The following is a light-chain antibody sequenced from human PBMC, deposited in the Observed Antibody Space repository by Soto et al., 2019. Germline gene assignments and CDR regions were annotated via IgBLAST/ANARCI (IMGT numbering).Light chain of an antibody. CDR2: GTF. CDR3: QHLNNYPPFT. CDR1: QDIKTY. J-gene: IGKJ3*01. Sequence: IQLTQSPSSLSASVGDRVSITCRASQDIKTYLAWYQQKQGKAPKLLISGTFTLQSGVPSRFNGSGSGTDFTLTISRPQPEDFATYYCQHLNNYPPFTFGPGTKVDLE. V-gene: IGKV1-9*01.